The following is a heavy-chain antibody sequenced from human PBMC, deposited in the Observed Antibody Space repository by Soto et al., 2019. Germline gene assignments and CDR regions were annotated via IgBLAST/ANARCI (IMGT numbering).Heavy chain of an antibody. CDR3: ARYSNNWFQTEGKDV. V-gene: IGHV4-4*07. Sequence: PSETLSLTCTVSVDSISTYYWSWIRRPAGKGLEWIGRIDASGNTNYNPSLKSRVTMSADTSKKQFSLKLTSVTAADTAVYYCARYSNNWFQTEGKDVWGQGTKVTVSS. CDR2: IDASGNT. J-gene: IGHJ6*02. CDR1: VDSISTYY. D-gene: IGHD1-20*01.